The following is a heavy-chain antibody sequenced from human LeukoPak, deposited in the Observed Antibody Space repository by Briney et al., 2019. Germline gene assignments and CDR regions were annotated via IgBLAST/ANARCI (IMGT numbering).Heavy chain of an antibody. CDR3: GRAPIDCSGGSCLAYYFDY. D-gene: IGHD2-15*01. V-gene: IGHV4-39*01. Sequence: PSETLSLTCTVSGGSISSSSYYWGWIRQPPGKGLEWIGSIYYSGSTYYNPSLKSRVTISVDTSKNQFSLKLSSVTAADTAVYYCGRAPIDCSGGSCLAYYFDYWGQGTLVTVSS. CDR2: IYYSGST. J-gene: IGHJ4*02. CDR1: GGSISSSSYY.